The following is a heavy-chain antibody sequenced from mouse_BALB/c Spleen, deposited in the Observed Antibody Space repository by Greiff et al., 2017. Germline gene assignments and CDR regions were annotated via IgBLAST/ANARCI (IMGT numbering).Heavy chain of an antibody. J-gene: IGHJ1*01. Sequence: VQGVESGPGLVAPSQSLSITCTVSGFSLTDYGVSWIRQPPGKGLEWLGVIWGGGSTYYNSALKSRLSISKDNSKSQVFLKMNSLQTDDTAMYYCAKHPYGPYWYFDVWGAGTTVTVSS. V-gene: IGHV2-6-5*01. CDR1: GFSLTDYG. CDR2: IWGGGST. D-gene: IGHD1-1*02. CDR3: AKHPYGPYWYFDV.